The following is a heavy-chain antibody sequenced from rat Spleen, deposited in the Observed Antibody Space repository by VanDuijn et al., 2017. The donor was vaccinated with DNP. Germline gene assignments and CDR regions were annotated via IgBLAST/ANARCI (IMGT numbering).Heavy chain of an antibody. Sequence: QVQLQQSGAEVAKPGSSVKISCKASGYTFTSYYTGWIKQTTGQGLECIGYISTGSGGTGFNEKFKDKATLTVDKSSSTAFMQLSSLTPDDSAVYYCARRRLPYWYFDFWGPGTMVTVSS. V-gene: IGHV1-43*01. CDR2: ISTGSGGT. J-gene: IGHJ1*01. CDR1: GYTFTSYY. D-gene: IGHD1-4*01. CDR3: ARRRLPYWYFDF.